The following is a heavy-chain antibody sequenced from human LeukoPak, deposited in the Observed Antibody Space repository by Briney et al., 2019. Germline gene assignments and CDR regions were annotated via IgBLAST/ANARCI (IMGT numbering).Heavy chain of an antibody. D-gene: IGHD6-6*01. V-gene: IGHV4-39*01. J-gene: IGHJ4*02. Sequence: SETLSLACTVSGGSISSSSYYWGWIRQPPGKGLEWIGSIYYSGSTYYNPSLKSRVTISVDTSKNQFSLKLSSVTAADTAVYYCARHGESESSIAARGFDYWGQGTLVTVSS. CDR2: IYYSGST. CDR1: GGSISSSSYY. CDR3: ARHGESESSIAARGFDY.